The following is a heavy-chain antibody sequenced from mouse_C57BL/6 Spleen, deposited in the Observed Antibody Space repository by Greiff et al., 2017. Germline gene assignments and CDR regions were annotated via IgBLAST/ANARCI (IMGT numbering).Heavy chain of an antibody. CDR2: ISSGSSTI. V-gene: IGHV5-17*01. Sequence: EVQLVESGGGLVKPGGSLKLSCAASGFTFSDYGMHWVRQAPEKGLEWVAYISSGSSTIYYADTVKGRFTISRDNAKNTLFLQMTSLRSEDTAMYYCARNDYDRYYAMDYWGQGTSVTVSS. CDR1: GFTFSDYG. J-gene: IGHJ4*01. CDR3: ARNDYDRYYAMDY. D-gene: IGHD2-4*01.